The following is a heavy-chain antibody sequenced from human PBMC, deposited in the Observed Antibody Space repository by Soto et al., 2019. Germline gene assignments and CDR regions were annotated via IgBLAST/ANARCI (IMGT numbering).Heavy chain of an antibody. CDR1: AGSVSSGSYY. D-gene: IGHD3-10*01. Sequence: QVQLQESGPGLVKPSETLSLTCTVSAGSVSSGSYYWSWIRQPPGKGLEWIGYIYYSGSTNYNPSLKRRVTISVDTSKNHCSLKLSSVTAADTAVYYCARVKGGSGSYLLDYWGQGILVTVSS. V-gene: IGHV4-61*03. CDR3: ARVKGGSGSYLLDY. J-gene: IGHJ4*02. CDR2: IYYSGST.